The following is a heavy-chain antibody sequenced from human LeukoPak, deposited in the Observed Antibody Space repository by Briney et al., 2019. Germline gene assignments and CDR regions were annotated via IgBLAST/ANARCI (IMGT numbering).Heavy chain of an antibody. CDR1: GGSIRSNNYY. J-gene: IGHJ4*02. V-gene: IGHV4-39*01. Sequence: SETLSLTCTVSGGSIRSNNYYWGWIRQPPGKGLEWIGSIYYSGSTYYNPSLKSRVTISVDTSKNQFSLKLSSVTAADTAVYYCAAGATHSDDSGQGTLVTVSS. CDR2: IYYSGST. D-gene: IGHD1-26*01. CDR3: AAGATHSDD.